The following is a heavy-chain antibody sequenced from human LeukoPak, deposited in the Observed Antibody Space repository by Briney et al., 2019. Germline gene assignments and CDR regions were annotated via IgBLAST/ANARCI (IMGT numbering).Heavy chain of an antibody. CDR2: ISWNSGSI. CDR3: AKALATVTTAFDY. J-gene: IGHJ4*02. CDR1: GFSFHDYA. Sequence: GGSLRLSCAASGFSFHDYAMHWVRQAPGKCLEWVSGISWNSGSIGYADSVKGRFTISRDNAKNSLYLQMNSLRAEDAALYYCAKALATVTTAFDYWGQGTLVIVSS. D-gene: IGHD4-17*01. V-gene: IGHV3-9*01.